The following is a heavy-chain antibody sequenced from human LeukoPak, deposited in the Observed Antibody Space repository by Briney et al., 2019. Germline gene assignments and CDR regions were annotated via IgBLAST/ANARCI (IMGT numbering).Heavy chain of an antibody. CDR2: INPNTGDT. J-gene: IGHJ4*02. V-gene: IGHV1-2*02. D-gene: IGHD3-3*01. CDR1: GYTFTGYY. CDR3: ARDIYMLDDFWSGYFFDS. Sequence: ASVKVSCEASGYTFTGYYMRWVRQAPGQGLEWMGWINPNTGDTKYAQIFQGRVTMTRDTSITTAYMDLSRLRSDDTAVYFCARDIYMLDDFWSGYFFDSWGQGTLVTVSS.